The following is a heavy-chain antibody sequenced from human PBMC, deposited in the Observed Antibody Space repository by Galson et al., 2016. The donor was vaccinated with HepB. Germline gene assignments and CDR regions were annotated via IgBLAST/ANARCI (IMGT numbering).Heavy chain of an antibody. J-gene: IGHJ5*02. V-gene: IGHV3-74*01. CDR3: ARGGDYASWFDP. D-gene: IGHD4-17*01. CDR2: INSDGSST. Sequence: SLTLSCAASGFTFSSYWMHWVRQAPGKGLVWVSRINSDGSSTSYADSVKGRFTISRDNAKNTLYLQMNSLRAEDTAVYYCARGGDYASWFDPWGQGTLVTVSS. CDR1: GFTFSSYW.